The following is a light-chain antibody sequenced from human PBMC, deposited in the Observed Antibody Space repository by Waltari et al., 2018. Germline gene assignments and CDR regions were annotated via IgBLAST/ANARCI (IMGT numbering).Light chain of an antibody. J-gene: IGLJ3*02. Sequence: QSVLTQPPSASGTPGQRVTISCSGSSSNIGSNTVNWYQQLPGTAPKLLISANNHRPSGGPDRVAGSKSGTSASLAMSGLQSEDEADYYCTTWDDSLNGVVFGGGTKLTV. CDR1: SSNIGSNT. CDR2: ANN. CDR3: TTWDDSLNGVV. V-gene: IGLV1-44*01.